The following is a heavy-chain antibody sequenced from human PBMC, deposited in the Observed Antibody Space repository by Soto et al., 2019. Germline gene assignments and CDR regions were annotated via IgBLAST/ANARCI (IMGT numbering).Heavy chain of an antibody. CDR1: GGSISSGNW. CDR3: AREVDSSSWPGEFDY. D-gene: IGHD6-13*01. J-gene: IGHJ4*02. CDR2: IYHSGST. V-gene: IGHV4-4*02. Sequence: SETLSLTCAVSGGSISSGNWWTWVRQPPGKGLEWIGEIYHSGSTNYNPSLKSRVTISVDNSKNQFSLELTSVTAADTAVYYCAREVDSSSWPGEFDYWGQGTLVTVSS.